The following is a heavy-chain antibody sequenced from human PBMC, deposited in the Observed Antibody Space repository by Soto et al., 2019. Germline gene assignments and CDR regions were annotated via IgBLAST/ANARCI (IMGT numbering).Heavy chain of an antibody. Sequence: QVQLVESGGGVVQPGRSLRLSCAASGFTFSSYAMHWVRQAPGKGLEWVAVISYDGSNKYYADSVKGRFTISRDNSKNTLYLQMNSLRAEDTAVYYCARVDYGSSPFDYWGQGTLVTVSS. J-gene: IGHJ4*02. V-gene: IGHV3-30-3*01. CDR1: GFTFSSYA. CDR3: ARVDYGSSPFDY. D-gene: IGHD3-10*01. CDR2: ISYDGSNK.